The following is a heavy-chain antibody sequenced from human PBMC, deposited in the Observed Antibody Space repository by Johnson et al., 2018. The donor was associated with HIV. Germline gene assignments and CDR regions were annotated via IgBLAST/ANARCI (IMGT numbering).Heavy chain of an antibody. CDR3: ARAVYSRSSSCAFDI. CDR1: GFTFSSYW. J-gene: IGHJ3*02. V-gene: IGHV3-74*01. CDR2: INSDGGST. Sequence: EVQLVESGGGLVQPGGSLRLSCAASGFTFSSYWMHWVRQAPGRGLVWVSRINSDGGSTTYADSVKGRFTISRDNAKNTLYLQMNSLRAEDTAVYYCARAVYSRSSSCAFDIWGQGKMVPVSS. D-gene: IGHD6-6*01.